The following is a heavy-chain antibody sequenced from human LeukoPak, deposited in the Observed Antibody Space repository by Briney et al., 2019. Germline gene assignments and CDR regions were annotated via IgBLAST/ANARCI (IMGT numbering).Heavy chain of an antibody. CDR3: ARQGVTTVVPIDY. V-gene: IGHV5-51*01. Sequence: GESLKISCKVSGYSFTNYWIAWVRQMPGKGLEWMGIIYPHDSDIRYNPPFQGQVTISADKSISTAYMQWSSLKASDTAMYYCARQGVTTVVPIDYWGQGTLVTVSS. CDR2: IYPHDSDI. J-gene: IGHJ4*02. CDR1: GYSFTNYW. D-gene: IGHD4-23*01.